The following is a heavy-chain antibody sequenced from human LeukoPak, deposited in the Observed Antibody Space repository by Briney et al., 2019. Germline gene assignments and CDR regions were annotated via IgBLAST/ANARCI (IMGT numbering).Heavy chain of an antibody. CDR2: INPNSGGT. CDR3: ARVDRGYCSGGSCQDY. Sequence: GASVKVSCKASGYTFTGYYMHWVRQAPGQGLEWMGWINPNSGGTNYAQKFQGRVTMTRDTSISTAYMELSRLRSDDTAVYYCARVDRGYCSGGSCQDYWGQGTLVTASS. CDR1: GYTFTGYY. V-gene: IGHV1-2*02. D-gene: IGHD2-15*01. J-gene: IGHJ4*02.